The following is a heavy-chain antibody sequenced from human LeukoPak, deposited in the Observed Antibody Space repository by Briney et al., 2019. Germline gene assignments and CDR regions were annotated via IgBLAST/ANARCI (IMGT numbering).Heavy chain of an antibody. D-gene: IGHD1-7*01. V-gene: IGHV4-4*09. J-gene: IGHJ4*02. Sequence: SETLSLTCTVSGGSISSYYWSWIRQPPGKGLEWIGYIYHSGSTDYNPSLKSRVTISVDTSKSQFSLKLTSVTAADTAVYYCARVTGTPANFDYWGQGTLVTVSS. CDR2: IYHSGST. CDR3: ARVTGTPANFDY. CDR1: GGSISSYY.